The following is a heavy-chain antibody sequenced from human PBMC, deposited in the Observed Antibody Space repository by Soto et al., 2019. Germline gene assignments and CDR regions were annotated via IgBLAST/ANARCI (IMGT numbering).Heavy chain of an antibody. Sequence: ASVKVSCKASGYTFSDYFIQWLRQAPGQGLEWVAWINPKTAATNYAKKFQDRVTVTSDTSFSTAYLELTRLGPDDTALYYCARIKWGLDYYSGMDVWGQGTAVTVSS. J-gene: IGHJ6*02. CDR2: INPKTAAT. CDR3: ARIKWGLDYYSGMDV. D-gene: IGHD1-26*01. V-gene: IGHV1-2*02. CDR1: GYTFSDYF.